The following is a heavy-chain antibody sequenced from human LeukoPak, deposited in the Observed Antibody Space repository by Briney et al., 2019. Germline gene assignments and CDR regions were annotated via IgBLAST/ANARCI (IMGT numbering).Heavy chain of an antibody. V-gene: IGHV4-59*01. CDR1: GGSISSYY. CDR3: ARVRVSSGSHPWYFDY. Sequence: SETLSLTCTVSGGSISSYYWSWIRQPPGQGLEWIGYIYYRGSTDYNPSLKSRVNISVDTSKNQFSLKLSSVTAADTAVYYCARVRVSSGSHPWYFDYWGQGTLVTVSS. J-gene: IGHJ4*02. CDR2: IYYRGST. D-gene: IGHD3-22*01.